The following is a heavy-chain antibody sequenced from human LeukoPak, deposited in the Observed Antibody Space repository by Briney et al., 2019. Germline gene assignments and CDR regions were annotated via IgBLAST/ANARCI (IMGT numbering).Heavy chain of an antibody. V-gene: IGHV1-3*01. D-gene: IGHD1-20*01. Sequence: GASVKVSCKASGYTFTSYAMHWVRQAPGQRLEWMGWINAGNGNTKYSQKFQGRVTITRDTSASTAYMELSSLRAEDTAVYYCAKGHTAMITQDYWGQGTLVTVSS. CDR1: GYTFTSYA. J-gene: IGHJ4*02. CDR2: INAGNGNT. CDR3: AKGHTAMITQDY.